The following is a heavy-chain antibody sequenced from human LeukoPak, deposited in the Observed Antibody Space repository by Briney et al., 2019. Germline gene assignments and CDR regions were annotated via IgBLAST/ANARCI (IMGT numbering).Heavy chain of an antibody. CDR3: AKAALRYQLLSSLDY. CDR2: ISGSGAST. J-gene: IGHJ4*02. D-gene: IGHD2-2*01. CDR1: GFTFSSYA. Sequence: GGSLRLSCAASGFTFSSYAKNWARQAPGKGLEWVSAISGSGASTYYADSVKGRFTISRDNSKNTLYLQMNSLRAEDTAIYYWAKAALRYQLLSSLDYWGQGTLVTVSS. V-gene: IGHV3-23*01.